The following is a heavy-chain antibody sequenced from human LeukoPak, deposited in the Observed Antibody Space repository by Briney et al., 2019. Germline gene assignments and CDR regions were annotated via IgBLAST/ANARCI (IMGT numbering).Heavy chain of an antibody. J-gene: IGHJ3*02. D-gene: IGHD3-10*01. Sequence: ASVKVSCKASGYTFTSYGISWVRQAPGQGLEWMGWISAYNGNTNYAQKLQGRVTMTTDTSTSTAYMELRSLRSDDTAVYYCARYITMVRGAHAFDIWGQGTMVTVSS. CDR1: GYTFTSYG. CDR3: ARYITMVRGAHAFDI. V-gene: IGHV1-18*01. CDR2: ISAYNGNT.